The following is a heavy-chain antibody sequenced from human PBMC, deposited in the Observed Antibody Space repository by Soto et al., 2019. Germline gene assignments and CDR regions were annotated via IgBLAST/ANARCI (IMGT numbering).Heavy chain of an antibody. CDR2: IDPTDSYT. CDR1: GYNFITDW. CDR3: ARLSRASFALDV. J-gene: IGHJ6*02. D-gene: IGHD3-16*01. Sequence: GESLKISCKGSGYNFITDWISWVRQMPGKGPEWMGRIDPTDSYTKYSPSFEGHVTISADKSIRTAYLQWRSLKASDSAVYYCARLSRASFALDVWGQGTKVTVSS. V-gene: IGHV5-10-1*01.